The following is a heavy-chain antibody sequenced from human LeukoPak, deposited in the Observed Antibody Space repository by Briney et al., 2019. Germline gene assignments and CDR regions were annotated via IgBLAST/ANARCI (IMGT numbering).Heavy chain of an antibody. V-gene: IGHV4-34*01. CDR1: ADSFSGYY. CDR3: TRSFPGIVGAADF. J-gene: IGHJ4*02. CDR2: INHSGRT. D-gene: IGHD1-26*01. Sequence: SETLSVTCAVYADSFSGYYWSWIRQPPGKGLEWIGEINHSGRTNYNPSLKSRVTISVDTSKNQFSLKVTSMTAADTGVYYCTRSFPGIVGAADFWGQGTLVTVSS.